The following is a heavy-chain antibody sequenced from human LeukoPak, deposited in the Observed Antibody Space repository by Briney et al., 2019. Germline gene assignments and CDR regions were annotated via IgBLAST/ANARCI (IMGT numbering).Heavy chain of an antibody. V-gene: IGHV3-48*03. D-gene: IGHD3-22*01. CDR2: ISSGGTTI. J-gene: IGHJ4*02. Sequence: GGSLRLSCTASGFTFSTYEMNWVRQAPGKGLEWVSYISSGGTTIYYADSVKGRFTISRDNAKNSLYLQMNSLRVEDTAVYYCARGDYYDSSGYYYVYWGQGTLVTVSS. CDR1: GFTFSTYE. CDR3: ARGDYYDSSGYYYVY.